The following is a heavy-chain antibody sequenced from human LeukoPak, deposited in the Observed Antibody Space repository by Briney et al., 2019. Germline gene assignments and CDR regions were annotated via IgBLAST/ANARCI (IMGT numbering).Heavy chain of an antibody. D-gene: IGHD2-15*01. CDR3: ARDQGGNYYMDV. J-gene: IGHJ6*03. CDR2: IYYSGST. V-gene: IGHV4-59*01. Sequence: PSETLSLTCTVSGGSINSYYWSWIRQPPGKGLEWIGYIYYSGSTNYNPSLKSRVTISVDTSKKQFSLKLSSVTAADTAVYYCARDQGGNYYMDVWGKGTTVTVSS. CDR1: GGSINSYY.